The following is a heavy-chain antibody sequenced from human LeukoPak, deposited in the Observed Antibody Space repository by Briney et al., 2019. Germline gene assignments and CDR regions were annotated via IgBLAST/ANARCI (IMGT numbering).Heavy chain of an antibody. D-gene: IGHD6-13*01. CDR1: GFAFSSYW. V-gene: IGHV3-7*04. CDR2: IKYDGSEK. CDR3: ARDIEAPGIAFDM. J-gene: IGHJ3*02. Sequence: GGSLRLSCSASGFAFSSYWMNWVRQAPGKGLEGVSNIKYDGSEKYYVDSVKGRFTISRDNTKNSVYLQMNSLRAEDTAVYYCARDIEAPGIAFDMWGQGTMLTVSS.